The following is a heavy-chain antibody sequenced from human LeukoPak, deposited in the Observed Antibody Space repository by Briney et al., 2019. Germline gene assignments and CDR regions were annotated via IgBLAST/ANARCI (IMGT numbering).Heavy chain of an antibody. V-gene: IGHV3-7*01. CDR1: GFTFSSYW. CDR2: IKQDGSEK. Sequence: GGSLRLPCAASGFTFSSYWMSWVRQAPGKGLEWAANIKQDGSEKYYVDSVKGRFTISRDNAKNSLYLQMNSLRVEDTAIYYCAREMYGGTEYWGQGTLVTVSS. D-gene: IGHD2-8*01. J-gene: IGHJ4*02. CDR3: AREMYGGTEY.